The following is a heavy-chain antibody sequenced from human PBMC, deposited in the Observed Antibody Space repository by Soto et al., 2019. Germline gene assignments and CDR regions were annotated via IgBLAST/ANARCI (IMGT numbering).Heavy chain of an antibody. V-gene: IGHV2-5*01. CDR1: GFSLSTSGVG. J-gene: IGHJ5*02. CDR3: AHLYSSSRTYTTPPRPAPLFDP. Sequence: SGPTLVKPTQTLTLTCTFSGFSLSTSGVGVGWIRQPPGKALEWLALIYWNDDKRYSPSLKSRLTITKDTSKNQVVLTMTNMDPVDTATYYCAHLYSSSRTYTTPPRPAPLFDPWGQGTLVTVSS. D-gene: IGHD6-13*01. CDR2: IYWNDDK.